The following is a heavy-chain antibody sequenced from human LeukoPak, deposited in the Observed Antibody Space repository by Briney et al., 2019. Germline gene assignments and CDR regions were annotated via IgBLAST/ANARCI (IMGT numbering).Heavy chain of an antibody. V-gene: IGHV3-23*01. Sequence: GGSLRLSCAASGFTFSSYDMSWVRQAPGKGLEWVSPISASGDSTYHTDSVKGRFTLSRDNSKNTVYLQMNSLRAEDTAVYYCAKHGYSSGWYESWGQGTLVTVSS. CDR2: ISASGDST. J-gene: IGHJ5*02. CDR1: GFTFSSYD. CDR3: AKHGYSSGWYES. D-gene: IGHD6-19*01.